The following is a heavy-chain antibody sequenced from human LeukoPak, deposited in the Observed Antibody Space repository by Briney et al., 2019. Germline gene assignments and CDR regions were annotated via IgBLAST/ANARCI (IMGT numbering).Heavy chain of an antibody. CDR3: ASIDYGGNSGHAY. CDR2: MNPNSGNT. J-gene: IGHJ4*02. V-gene: IGHV1-8*03. D-gene: IGHD4-23*01. CDR1: GYTFTSYD. Sequence: GASVKVSCKASGYTFTSYDINWVRQATGQGLEWMGWMNPNSGNTGYAQKFQGRVTITRNTSISTAYMELSSLRSEDAAVYYCASIDYGGNSGHAYWGQGTLVTVSS.